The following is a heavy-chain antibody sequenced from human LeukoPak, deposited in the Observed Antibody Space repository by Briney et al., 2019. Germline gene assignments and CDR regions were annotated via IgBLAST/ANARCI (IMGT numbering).Heavy chain of an antibody. J-gene: IGHJ4*02. CDR3: ARPRRTSVVTSDFDY. CDR2: INHSGST. CDR1: GGSFSGYY. V-gene: IGHV4-34*01. D-gene: IGHD4-23*01. Sequence: KPSETLSLTCTVSGGSFSGYYWSWIRQPPGKGLEWIGEINHSGSTNYNPSLKSRVTISVDTSKNQFSLNLRSVTAADTAMYYCARPRRTSVVTSDFDYWGQGILVTVSS.